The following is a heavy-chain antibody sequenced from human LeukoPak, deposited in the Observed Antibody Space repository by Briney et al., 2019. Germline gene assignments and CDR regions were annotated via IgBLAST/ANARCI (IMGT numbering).Heavy chain of an antibody. V-gene: IGHV3-64*02. CDR3: ARMSPSCSNGVCAWVDY. D-gene: IGHD2-8*01. CDR2: ISSNGGGT. Sequence: GGSLRLSCAASGFTFSSYAMHWVRQAPGKGLEYVSAISSNGGGTYYADSVKGRFTISRDNSKNTLYLQMGSLRAEDMAVYYFARMSPSCSNGVCAWVDYWGQGTLVTVSS. J-gene: IGHJ4*02. CDR1: GFTFSSYA.